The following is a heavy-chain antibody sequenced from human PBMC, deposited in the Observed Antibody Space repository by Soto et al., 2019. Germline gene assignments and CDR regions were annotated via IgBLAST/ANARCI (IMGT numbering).Heavy chain of an antibody. Sequence: EVQLVESGGGLVQPGGSLRLSCAASGFTFSSYSMNWVRQAPGKGREWVSYISSSSSTIYYADSVKGRFTISRDNAKNSLYLQMNSLRDEDTAVYYCATTYCSGGSCYGKNWFDPWGQGTLVTVSS. V-gene: IGHV3-48*02. CDR1: GFTFSSYS. J-gene: IGHJ5*02. CDR3: ATTYCSGGSCYGKNWFDP. CDR2: ISSSSSTI. D-gene: IGHD2-15*01.